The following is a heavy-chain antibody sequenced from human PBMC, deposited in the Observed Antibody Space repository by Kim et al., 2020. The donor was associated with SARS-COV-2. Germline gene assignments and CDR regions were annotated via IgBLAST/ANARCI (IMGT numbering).Heavy chain of an antibody. V-gene: IGHV1-18*01. CDR3: ARENRYFDWLLPIHMYNWFDP. J-gene: IGHJ5*02. CDR2: ISAYNGNT. D-gene: IGHD3-9*01. Sequence: ASVKVSCKASGYTFTSYGISWVRQAPGQGLEWMGWISAYNGNTNYAQKLQGRVTMTTDTSTSTAYMELRSLRSDDTAVYYCARENRYFDWLLPIHMYNWFDPWGQGTLVTVSS. CDR1: GYTFTSYG.